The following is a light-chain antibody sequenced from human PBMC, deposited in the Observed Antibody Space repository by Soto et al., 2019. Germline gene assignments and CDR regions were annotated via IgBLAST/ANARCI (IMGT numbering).Light chain of an antibody. CDR1: QSSMHNY. CDR2: GAS. V-gene: IGKV3-20*01. J-gene: IGKJ5*01. CDR3: QQYGSSPIT. Sequence: EIVLTQSPGTLPLSPGERVTLSCRASQSSMHNYLAWYQQKPGQAPRLLIYGASSRVTGIPDRFSGSGSGTDFTLPISRLEPEDFAVYHCQQYGSSPITFGQGTRLEIK.